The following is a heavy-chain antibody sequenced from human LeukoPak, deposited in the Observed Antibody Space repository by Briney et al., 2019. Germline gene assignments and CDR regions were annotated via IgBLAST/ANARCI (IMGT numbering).Heavy chain of an antibody. Sequence: ASVKVSCKASGYTFTSYGISWVRQAPGQGLEWMGWMNPNSGDTGYAQKFQDRVTMTRSTTTSTAYMELSSLRSEDTAVYFCARPRSAYYDSSGYDLWGQGTLVTVSS. CDR3: ARPRSAYYDSSGYDL. CDR2: MNPNSGDT. J-gene: IGHJ4*02. V-gene: IGHV1-8*02. D-gene: IGHD3-22*01. CDR1: GYTFTSYG.